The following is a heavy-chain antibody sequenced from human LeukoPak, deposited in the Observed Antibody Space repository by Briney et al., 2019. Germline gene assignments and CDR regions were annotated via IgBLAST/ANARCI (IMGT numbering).Heavy chain of an antibody. CDR3: ARGALVFGVVDY. D-gene: IGHD3-3*01. CDR1: GFTFSNHG. Sequence: PGGSLRLSCAASGFTFSNHGMHWVRQAPGKGLEWVAVISYDGSNQHSAESVKGRFTISRDNSRNTLDLQMHGLRTDDTAIYYCARGALVFGVVDYWGQGTLVTVSS. V-gene: IGHV3-30*03. J-gene: IGHJ4*02. CDR2: ISYDGSNQ.